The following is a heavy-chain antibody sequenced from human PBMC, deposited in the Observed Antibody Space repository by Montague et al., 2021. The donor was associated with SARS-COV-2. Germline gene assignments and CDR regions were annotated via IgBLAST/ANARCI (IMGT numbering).Heavy chain of an antibody. CDR1: GFSLSTRGMR. D-gene: IGHD3-22*01. CDR3: ALYYYGSHAYYTKIY. CDR2: MDWDDEK. J-gene: IGHJ4*02. Sequence: PALVKPTQTLTLTCTFSGFSLSTRGMRASWIRQPPGKALEWLARMDWDDEKFYSTSLKTRLSISKDTSKNQMVLTMTNMDQVDTATYYCALYYYGSHAYYTKIYWGQGTLVTVSS. V-gene: IGHV2-70*04.